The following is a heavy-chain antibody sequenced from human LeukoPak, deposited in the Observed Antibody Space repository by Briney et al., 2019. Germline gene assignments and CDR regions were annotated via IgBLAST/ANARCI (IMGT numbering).Heavy chain of an antibody. Sequence: GGSLRLSCAASGFTFSSYAMHWVRQAPGKGLEWVAVISYDGSNKYYADSVKGRFTISRDNSKNTLYLQMNCLRAEDTAVYYCAGSYYYDSSGYYVGAFDIWGQGTTVTVSS. CDR1: GFTFSSYA. D-gene: IGHD3-22*01. V-gene: IGHV3-30-3*01. CDR3: AGSYYYDSSGYYVGAFDI. J-gene: IGHJ3*02. CDR2: ISYDGSNK.